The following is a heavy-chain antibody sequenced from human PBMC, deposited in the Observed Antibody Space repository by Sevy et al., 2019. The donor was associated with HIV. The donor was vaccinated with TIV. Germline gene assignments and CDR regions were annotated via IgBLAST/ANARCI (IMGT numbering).Heavy chain of an antibody. CDR2: ISVYGET. CDR3: ARGLYFDFGAY. Sequence: ASVKVSCKTSGYTFNNYGISWVREAPGQGLEWMGWISVYGETNYAQKVQDRLTVTTDTSTATASMGLRSLRSDDTAVYYCARGLYFDFGAYWGQGTLVTVSS. CDR1: GYTFNNYG. D-gene: IGHD3-10*01. V-gene: IGHV1-18*01. J-gene: IGHJ4*02.